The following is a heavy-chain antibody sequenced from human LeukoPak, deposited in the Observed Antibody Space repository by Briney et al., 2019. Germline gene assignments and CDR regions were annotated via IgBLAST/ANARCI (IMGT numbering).Heavy chain of an antibody. CDR1: GGSFSSGGYY. J-gene: IGHJ4*02. D-gene: IGHD6-13*01. CDR2: IYYSGST. V-gene: IGHV4-31*11. CDR3: ARDGSSSLDY. Sequence: SETLSLTCAVYGGSFSSGGYYWSWIRQHPGKGLEWIGYIYYSGSTYYNPSLKSRVTISVDTSKNQFSLKLCSVTAADTAVYYCARDGSSSLDYWGQGTLVTVSS.